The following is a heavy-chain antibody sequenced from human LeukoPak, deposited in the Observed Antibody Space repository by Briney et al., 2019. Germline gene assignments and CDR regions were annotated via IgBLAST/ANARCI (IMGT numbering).Heavy chain of an antibody. Sequence: GASVKVSCKASGYTFTTYYMHWVRQAPGQGLEWMGIINPSGGSTTYAQKFQGRVTITRDTSTSTAYMEVSSLRSEDTAVYYCASRGYCSSTSCYTFDYWGQGTLVTVSS. CDR3: ASRGYCSSTSCYTFDY. J-gene: IGHJ4*02. V-gene: IGHV1-46*01. CDR1: GYTFTTYY. CDR2: INPSGGST. D-gene: IGHD2-2*02.